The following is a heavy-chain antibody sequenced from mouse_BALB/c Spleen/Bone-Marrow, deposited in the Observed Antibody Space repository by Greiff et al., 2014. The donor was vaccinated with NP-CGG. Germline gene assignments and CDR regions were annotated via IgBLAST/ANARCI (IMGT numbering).Heavy chain of an antibody. V-gene: IGHV1-15*01. CDR3: ARLRQLGLRTIDY. CDR1: GYTFIDYE. Sequence: VQRVESGAELVRPGASVKLSCKALGYTFIDYEIHWVKQTPVHGLEWIGAIHPGSGGTAYNQKFKGKATLTADKYSSTVYMELSSLTSEDSVVYYCARLRQLGLRTIDYWGQGTTLTVSP. CDR2: IHPGSGGT. J-gene: IGHJ2*01. D-gene: IGHD3-2*01.